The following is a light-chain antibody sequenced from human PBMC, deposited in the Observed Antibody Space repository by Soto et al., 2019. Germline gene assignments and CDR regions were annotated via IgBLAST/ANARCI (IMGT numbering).Light chain of an antibody. V-gene: IGLV2-14*01. CDR3: SGDTSSIFV. J-gene: IGLJ1*01. Sequence: QSALTQPASVSGSPGQSITISCTGTSSDVGGYNYVSWYQQHPGKAPKLVIYDVTNRPSGVSNRFSGSKSGNTASLTISGLQAADEAGYSCSGDTSSIFVFGPGTKLTVL. CDR1: SSDVGGYNY. CDR2: DVT.